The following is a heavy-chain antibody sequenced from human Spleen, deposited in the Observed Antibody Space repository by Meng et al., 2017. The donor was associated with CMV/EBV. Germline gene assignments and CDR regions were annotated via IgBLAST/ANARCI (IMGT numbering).Heavy chain of an antibody. D-gene: IGHD3-3*01. CDR1: GFTFISYS. CDR2: ISSGSDYI. CDR3: ASGKAYDFWSGYSGAKRSAQTMDV. J-gene: IGHJ6*02. Sequence: GESLKISCAASGFTFISYSMNWVRQAPGKGLEWFSSISSGSDYIYYADSLEGRFTISRDNAKMSLYLQMNSLRVEDTAVYYCASGKAYDFWSGYSGAKRSAQTMDVWGQGTTVTVSS. V-gene: IGHV3-21*01.